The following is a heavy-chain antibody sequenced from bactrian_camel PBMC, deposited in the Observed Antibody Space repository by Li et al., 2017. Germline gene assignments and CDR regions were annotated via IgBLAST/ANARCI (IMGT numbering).Heavy chain of an antibody. CDR2: LRIGGGTA. Sequence: HVQLVESGGGSVQAGGSLRLSCVVSRGTYESNCVGWFRQAPGKEREGVAALRIGGGTAVYADSVKGRFTISKDTTKNILYLQMNSLKPEDTAMYICAAGPECSTGDPDLWSLDYEYWGQGTQVTVS. CDR1: RGTYESNC. J-gene: IGHJ4*01. V-gene: IGHV3S55*01. CDR3: AAGPECSTGDPDLWSLDYEY.